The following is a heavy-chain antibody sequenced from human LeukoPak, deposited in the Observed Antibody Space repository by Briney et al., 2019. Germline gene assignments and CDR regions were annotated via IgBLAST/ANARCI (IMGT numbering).Heavy chain of an antibody. J-gene: IGHJ4*02. D-gene: IGHD2-2*02. CDR3: ARVVPAAILGGIDY. CDR2: INHSGST. Sequence: PSETLSLTCTVSGGSISSGSYYWSWIRQPPGKGLEWIGEINHSGSTNYNPSLKSRVTISVDTSKNQFSLKLSSVTAADTAVYYCARVVPAAILGGIDYWGQGTLVTVSS. V-gene: IGHV4-39*07. CDR1: GGSISSGSYY.